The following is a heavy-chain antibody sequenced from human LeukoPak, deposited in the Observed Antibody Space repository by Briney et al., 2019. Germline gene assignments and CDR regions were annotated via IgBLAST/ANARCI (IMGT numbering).Heavy chain of an antibody. CDR2: IYPGDSDT. CDR3: ARALGGAAAGWYYMDV. V-gene: IGHV5-51*01. J-gene: IGHJ6*03. D-gene: IGHD6-13*01. CDR1: GYSFTSYW. Sequence: GESLKISCKGSGYSFTSYWIGWVRQMPGKGLEWMGIIYPGDSDTRYSPSFQGQVTISADKSISTAYLQWSSLKASDTAMYYCARALGGAAAGWYYMDVGGKGTTVTISS.